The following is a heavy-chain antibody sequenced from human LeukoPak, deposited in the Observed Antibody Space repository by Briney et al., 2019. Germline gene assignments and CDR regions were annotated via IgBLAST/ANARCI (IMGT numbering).Heavy chain of an antibody. Sequence: SETLSLTCTVSGGSISSYYWSWIRQPPGKGLEWIGYIYYSGSTNYNPSLKSRVTISVDTSKSQFSLKLSSVTAADTAVYYCARHRGGYSGYDPIFDYWGQGTLVTVSS. CDR1: GGSISSYY. D-gene: IGHD5-12*01. V-gene: IGHV4-59*08. CDR2: IYYSGST. CDR3: ARHRGGYSGYDPIFDY. J-gene: IGHJ4*02.